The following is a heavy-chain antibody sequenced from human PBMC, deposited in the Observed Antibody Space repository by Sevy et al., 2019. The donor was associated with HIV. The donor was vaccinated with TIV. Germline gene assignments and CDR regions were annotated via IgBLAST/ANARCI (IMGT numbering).Heavy chain of an antibody. Sequence: SETLSLTCTVSGGSISSSSYYWGWIGQPPGKGLEWIGSIYYSGSTYYNPSLKSRVTISVDTSKNQFSLKLSSVTAADTAVYYCARRATVTTAHRKEDAFDIWGQGTMVTVSS. CDR2: IYYSGST. D-gene: IGHD4-17*01. CDR1: GGSISSSSYY. V-gene: IGHV4-39*01. J-gene: IGHJ3*02. CDR3: ARRATVTTAHRKEDAFDI.